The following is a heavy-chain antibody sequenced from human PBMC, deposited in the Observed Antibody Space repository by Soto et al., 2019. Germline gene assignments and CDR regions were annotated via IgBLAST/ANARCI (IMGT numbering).Heavy chain of an antibody. D-gene: IGHD6-19*01. J-gene: IGHJ4*02. CDR2: IYHSGST. V-gene: IGHV4-30-2*01. Sequence: SETLSLTCAVSGGSISSGGYSWSWIQQPPGKGLEWIGYIYHSGSTYYNPSLKSRVTISVDRSKNQFSLKLNSVTAADTAVYYCAGAGGLGAVAVDCWGQGTLVTVSS. CDR1: GGSISSGGYS. CDR3: AGAGGLGAVAVDC.